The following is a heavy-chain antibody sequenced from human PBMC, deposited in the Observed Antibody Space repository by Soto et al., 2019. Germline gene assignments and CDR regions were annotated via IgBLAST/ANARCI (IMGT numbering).Heavy chain of an antibody. D-gene: IGHD3-9*01. CDR3: ARVGPWVPSYFDRSSCSFEPLFDP. CDR1: GYSISSAYY. Sequence: SETRSLTGAVSGYSISSAYYWGWLRQPPGKGLEWIGSTYHGGSTYYNPSLNSRVTLSIDMTNNHVSLILNSVTAADTAGYYFARVGPWVPSYFDRSSCSFEPLFDPCLQGTLVTVSS. J-gene: IGHJ5*02. V-gene: IGHV4-38-2*01. CDR2: TYHGGST.